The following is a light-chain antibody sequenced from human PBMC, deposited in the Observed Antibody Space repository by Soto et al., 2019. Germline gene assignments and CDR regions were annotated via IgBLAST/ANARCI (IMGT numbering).Light chain of an antibody. Sequence: EIVLTHSPGALSLSPGERVTLSCRASQSVSSGYLAWYQQKPGQAPRLVIYGASSRPTGIPDRFSGSGSGTDFTLTISRLEPEDFAVYYCQQYATSPRLTFDGGTKVDIK. J-gene: IGKJ4*01. CDR3: QQYATSPRLT. CDR1: QSVSSGY. V-gene: IGKV3-20*01. CDR2: GAS.